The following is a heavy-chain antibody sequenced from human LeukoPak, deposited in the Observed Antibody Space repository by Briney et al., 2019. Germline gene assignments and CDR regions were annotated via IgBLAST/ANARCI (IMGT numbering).Heavy chain of an antibody. D-gene: IGHD3-10*01. CDR3: TTFTGFYYGSGSYYNPAV. Sequence: GGSLRLSCAASGFTFSNAWMSWVRQAPGKGLGWVGRIKSKTDGGTTDYAAPVKGRFTISRDDSKNTLYLQMNSLKTEDTAVYYCTTFTGFYYGSGSYYNPAVWGQGTLVTVSS. CDR2: IKSKTDGGTT. CDR1: GFTFSNAW. V-gene: IGHV3-15*01. J-gene: IGHJ4*02.